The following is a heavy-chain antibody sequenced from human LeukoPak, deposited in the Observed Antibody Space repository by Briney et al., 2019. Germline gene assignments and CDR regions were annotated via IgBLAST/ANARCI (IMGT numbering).Heavy chain of an antibody. D-gene: IGHD1-14*01. CDR2: IYYSGST. Sequence: SETLSLTCTVSGGSVSSGSYYWSWIRQPPGKGLEWIGYIYYSGSTNYNPSLKSRVTISVDTSKNQFSLKLSSVTAADTAVYYCARGLYNRNPTYFDYWGQGTLVTVSS. J-gene: IGHJ4*02. V-gene: IGHV4-61*01. CDR1: GGSVSSGSYY. CDR3: ARGLYNRNPTYFDY.